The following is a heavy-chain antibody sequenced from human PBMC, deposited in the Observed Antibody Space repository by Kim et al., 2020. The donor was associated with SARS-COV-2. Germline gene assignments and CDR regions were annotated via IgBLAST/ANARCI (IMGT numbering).Heavy chain of an antibody. Sequence: SETLSLTCAVSGGSISSGGYSWSWIRQPPGKGLEWIGYIYHSGSTYHNPSLKSRVTISVDRSKNQFSLKLSSVTAADTAVYYCARRLGSFDPWGQGTLVTVSS. CDR2: IYHSGST. CDR3: ARRLGSFDP. D-gene: IGHD4-17*01. CDR1: GGSISSGGYS. V-gene: IGHV4-30-2*01. J-gene: IGHJ5*02.